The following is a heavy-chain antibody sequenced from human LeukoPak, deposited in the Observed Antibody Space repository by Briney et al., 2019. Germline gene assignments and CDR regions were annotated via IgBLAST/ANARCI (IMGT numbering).Heavy chain of an antibody. D-gene: IGHD1-26*01. CDR2: IHYSGST. Sequence: SETLSLTCTVSGGSMNTYFWSWIREPPGKGLEWIGHIHYSGSTTYNPSLKSRVTISVDVSKNQFSLKLSSVTAADTAVYYCARHKTGGTYPLDYWGQGTLVTVSS. CDR1: GGSMNTYF. J-gene: IGHJ4*02. V-gene: IGHV4-59*08. CDR3: ARHKTGGTYPLDY.